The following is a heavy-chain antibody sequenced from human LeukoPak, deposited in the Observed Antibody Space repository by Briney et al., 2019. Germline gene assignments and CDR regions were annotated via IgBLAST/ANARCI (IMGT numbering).Heavy chain of an antibody. D-gene: IGHD3-22*01. V-gene: IGHV1-69*04. CDR3: ARYPNSSGYLNPAIPRPQDAFDI. CDR2: IIPIFGIA. Sequence: ASVKVSCKASGGTFSSYAISWVRQAPGQGLEWMGRIIPIFGIANYAQKFQGRVTITADKSTSTAYMELSSLRSEDAAVYYCARYPNSSGYLNPAIPRPQDAFDIWGQGTMVTVPS. CDR1: GGTFSSYA. J-gene: IGHJ3*02.